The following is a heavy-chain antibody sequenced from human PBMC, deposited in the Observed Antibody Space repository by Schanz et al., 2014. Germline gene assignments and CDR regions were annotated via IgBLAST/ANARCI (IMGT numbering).Heavy chain of an antibody. J-gene: IGHJ6*02. V-gene: IGHV3-23*01. CDR2: ISASGGST. D-gene: IGHD2-15*01. CDR1: GFTFSSYW. Sequence: EGQLLESGGGLIQPGGSLRLSCAASGFTFSSYWMSWVRQAPGKGLEWVSTISASGGSTYYADSVKGRFTISRDNSKNILYLQMNSLRAEDTAVYYCAKARRKSNCSGGRCFHYSYYGMDVWGQGTTVTVSS. CDR3: AKARRKSNCSGGRCFHYSYYGMDV.